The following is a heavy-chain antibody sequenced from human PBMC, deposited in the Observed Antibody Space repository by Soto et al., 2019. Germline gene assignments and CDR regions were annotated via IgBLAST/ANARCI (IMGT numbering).Heavy chain of an antibody. CDR1: GFTFSSYW. Sequence: EVQLVESGGNLVQPGGSLRLSCAASGFTFSSYWMHWVRQGPGKGLVWVSRINNDGSSKIYADSVKGRFTISRDNAKNTLYLQMNSLRAEDTAVYFCTREMWGDGAFDIWGQGTMVTVSS. J-gene: IGHJ3*02. V-gene: IGHV3-74*01. CDR2: INNDGSSK. CDR3: TREMWGDGAFDI. D-gene: IGHD2-21*02.